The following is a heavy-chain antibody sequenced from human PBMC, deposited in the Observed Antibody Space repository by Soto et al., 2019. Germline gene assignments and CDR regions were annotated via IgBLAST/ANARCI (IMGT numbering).Heavy chain of an antibody. Sequence: GVSLRLSCAASGFTFSGSAMHWVRQASGKGLEWVGRIRNKANNYATAYGASVKGRFTISRDESKNTAYLHMNSLKTEDTAVYYCTASVYDDFLDYWAQGSLVTVSS. CDR3: TASVYDDFLDY. CDR2: IRNKANNYAT. CDR1: GFTFSGSA. D-gene: IGHD5-12*01. V-gene: IGHV3-73*01. J-gene: IGHJ4*02.